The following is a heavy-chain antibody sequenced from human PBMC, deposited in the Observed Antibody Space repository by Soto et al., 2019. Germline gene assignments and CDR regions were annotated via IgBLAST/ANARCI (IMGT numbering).Heavy chain of an antibody. CDR1: VYTFSIYR. CDR3: ARVRWLAHFDN. V-gene: IGHV3-48*01. Sequence: PAGSPRLGSAASVYTFSIYRMHWVRQAPGKGLEWVSYISSSSSTIYYADSVKGRFTISRDNAKNSLYLQMNSLRAEDTAVYYCARVRWLAHFDNWGEGTLVTVSS. D-gene: IGHD6-19*01. CDR2: ISSSSSTI. J-gene: IGHJ4*02.